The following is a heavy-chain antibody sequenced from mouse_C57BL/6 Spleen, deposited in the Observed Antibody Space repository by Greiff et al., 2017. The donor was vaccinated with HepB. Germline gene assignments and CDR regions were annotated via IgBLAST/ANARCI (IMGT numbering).Heavy chain of an antibody. CDR2: IDPSDSYT. Sequence: QVQLKQSGAELVMPGASVKLSCKASGYTFTSYWMHWVKQRPGQGLEWIGEIDPSDSYTNYNQKFKGKSTLTVDKSSSTAYMQLSSLTSEDSAVYYCASMGYYYGSSYGYFDYWGQGTTLTVSS. D-gene: IGHD1-1*01. V-gene: IGHV1-69*01. CDR1: GYTFTSYW. CDR3: ASMGYYYGSSYGYFDY. J-gene: IGHJ2*01.